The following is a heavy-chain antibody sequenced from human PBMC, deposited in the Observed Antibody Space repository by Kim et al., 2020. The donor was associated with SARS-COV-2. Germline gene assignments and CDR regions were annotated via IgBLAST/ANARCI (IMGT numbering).Heavy chain of an antibody. CDR3: AKEQDGDYYPLYYYYYYGMDV. CDR1: GFTFSSYG. D-gene: IGHD4-17*01. V-gene: IGHV3-30*18. Sequence: GGSLRLSCAASGFTFSSYGMHWVRQAPGKGLEWVAVISYDGSNKYYADSVKGRFTISRDNSKNTLYLQMNSLRAEDTAVYYCAKEQDGDYYPLYYYYYYGMDVWGQGTTVTVSS. J-gene: IGHJ6*02. CDR2: ISYDGSNK.